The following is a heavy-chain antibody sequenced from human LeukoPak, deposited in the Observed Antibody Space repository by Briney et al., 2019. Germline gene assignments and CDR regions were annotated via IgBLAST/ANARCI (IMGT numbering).Heavy chain of an antibody. D-gene: IGHD4-17*01. CDR3: ARGAVTTGWYFDL. CDR1: GGSVSSGDYY. V-gene: IGHV4-30-4*01. J-gene: IGHJ2*01. Sequence: SQTLSLTCTVSGGSVSSGDYYWSWSRQPPGKGLEWIGYIYYSGSTYYNPSLKSRVTISVDTSKNQFSLKLSSVTAADTAVYYCARGAVTTGWYFDLWGRGTLVTVSS. CDR2: IYYSGST.